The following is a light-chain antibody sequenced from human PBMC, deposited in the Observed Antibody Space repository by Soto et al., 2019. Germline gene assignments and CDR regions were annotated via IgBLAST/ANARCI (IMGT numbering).Light chain of an antibody. Sequence: QSALTQPASVSGSPGQSITISCTGTSSDVGGYNYVSWYQQHPGKAPKLMIYEVSNRPSGVSNRFSCSKSGNTASLTISGLQAEDEADYYCSSSTSSSTVVFGGGTQLTVL. J-gene: IGLJ2*01. CDR2: EVS. CDR3: SSSTSSSTVV. CDR1: SSDVGGYNY. V-gene: IGLV2-14*01.